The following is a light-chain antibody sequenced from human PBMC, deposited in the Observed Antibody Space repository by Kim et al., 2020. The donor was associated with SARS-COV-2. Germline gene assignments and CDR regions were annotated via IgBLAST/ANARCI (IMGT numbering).Light chain of an antibody. V-gene: IGKV3-15*01. CDR2: GAS. CDR1: QNVRSN. CDR3: QQYYDWPLT. Sequence: EIMMTQSPATLSVSPGERATLSCRASQNVRSNLAWYQQKPGQAPRLLIYGASTRAPGGPARFTGSGSGTEFTLTISSLQSEDSAVYHCQQYYDWPLTFGGGTKVDIK. J-gene: IGKJ4*01.